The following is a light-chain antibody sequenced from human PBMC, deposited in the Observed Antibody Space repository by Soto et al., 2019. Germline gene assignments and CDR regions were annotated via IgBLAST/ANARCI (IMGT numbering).Light chain of an antibody. CDR2: DAS. CDR1: QDISTS. CDR3: QQFQSYPLT. V-gene: IGKV1-13*02. J-gene: IGKJ4*01. Sequence: QLTQSPSSLSASVGDRVTIPCQASQDISTSLAWYQQKPGKAPELLIFDASTLQSGVPSRFSGSGSGTNFTLTISSLQPEDFATYFCQQFQSYPLTFGGGTRVDVK.